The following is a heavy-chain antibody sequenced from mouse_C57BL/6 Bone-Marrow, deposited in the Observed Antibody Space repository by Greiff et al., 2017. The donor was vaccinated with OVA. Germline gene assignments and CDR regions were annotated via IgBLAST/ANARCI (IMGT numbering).Heavy chain of an antibody. CDR3: ARDPSYKLDY. Sequence: EVQLQESGPGLVKPSQSLSLTCSVTGYSITSGYYWNWIRQFPGNKLEWMGYISYDGSNNYNPSLKNRISITRDTSKNQFFLKLNSVTTEDTATYYCARDPSYKLDYWGQGTTLTVSS. D-gene: IGHD1-3*01. J-gene: IGHJ2*01. CDR2: ISYDGSN. V-gene: IGHV3-6*01. CDR1: GYSITSGYY.